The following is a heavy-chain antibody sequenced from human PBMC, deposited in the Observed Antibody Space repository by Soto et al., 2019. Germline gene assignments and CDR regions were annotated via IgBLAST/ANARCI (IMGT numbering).Heavy chain of an antibody. V-gene: IGHV3-33*01. Sequence: PGGSLRLSCAASGSTFSSYGMHWVRQAPGKGLEWVAVIWYDGSNKYYADSVKGRFTISRDNSKNTLYLQMNSLRAEDTAVYYCARIGRLYDYIWVSYRSGPHYYYYYLDVWGKGTTVTVSS. CDR2: IWYDGSNK. CDR3: ARIGRLYDYIWVSYRSGPHYYYYYLDV. D-gene: IGHD3-16*02. J-gene: IGHJ6*03. CDR1: GSTFSSYG.